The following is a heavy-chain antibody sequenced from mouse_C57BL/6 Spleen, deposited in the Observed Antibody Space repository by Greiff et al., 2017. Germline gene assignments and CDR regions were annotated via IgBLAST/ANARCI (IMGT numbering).Heavy chain of an antibody. CDR2: IDPSDSYT. V-gene: IGHV1-50*01. J-gene: IGHJ2*01. D-gene: IGHD1-1*01. CDR1: GYTFTSYW. CDR3: ARTGSSYRYFDY. Sequence: QQSCKASGYTFTSYWMQWVKQRPGQGLEWIGEIDPSDSYTNYNQKFKGKATLTVDTSSSTAYMQLSSLTSEDSAVYYCARTGSSYRYFDYWGQGTTLTVSS.